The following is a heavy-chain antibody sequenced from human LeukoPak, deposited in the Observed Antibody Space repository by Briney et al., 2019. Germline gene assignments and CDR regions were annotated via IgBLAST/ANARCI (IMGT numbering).Heavy chain of an antibody. Sequence: SETLSLTCTVSGGSISSYYWSWIRQPPGKGLEWIGYIYYSGSTTYNPSLKSRVTISVDTSKNQFSLNLSSVTAADTAVYYCARYTSTRAFDIWGQGTMVTVSS. CDR1: GGSISSYY. J-gene: IGHJ3*02. V-gene: IGHV4-59*08. CDR2: IYYSGST. D-gene: IGHD1-26*01. CDR3: ARYTSTRAFDI.